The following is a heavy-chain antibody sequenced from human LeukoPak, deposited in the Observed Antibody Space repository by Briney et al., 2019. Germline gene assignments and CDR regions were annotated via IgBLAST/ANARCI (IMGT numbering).Heavy chain of an antibody. V-gene: IGHV3-30-3*01. CDR3: ARVGLGRGIDY. Sequence: GGSLRLSCAASGFTFSRYAMSWVRQAPGKGLEWVAVISYDGSNKYYADSVKGRFTISRDNSKNTLYLQMNSLRAEDTAVYYCARVGLGRGIDYWGQGTLVTVSS. CDR1: GFTFSRYA. CDR2: ISYDGSNK. D-gene: IGHD3-16*01. J-gene: IGHJ4*02.